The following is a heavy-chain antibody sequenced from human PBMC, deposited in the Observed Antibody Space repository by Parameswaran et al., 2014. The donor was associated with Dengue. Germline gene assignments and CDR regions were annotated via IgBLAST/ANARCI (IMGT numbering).Heavy chain of an antibody. V-gene: IGHV4-34*01. J-gene: IGHJ4*02. D-gene: IGHD2-2*02. CDR3: ARGGRVVPAAISY. CDR2: INHSGST. Sequence: RWIRQPPGKGLEWIEEINHSGSTNYNPSLKSRVTISVDTSKNQFSLKLSSVTAADTAVYYCARGGRVVPAAISYWGQGTLVTVSS.